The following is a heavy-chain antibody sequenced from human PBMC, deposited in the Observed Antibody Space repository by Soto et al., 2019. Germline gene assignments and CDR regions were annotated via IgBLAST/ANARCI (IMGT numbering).Heavy chain of an antibody. D-gene: IGHD1-26*01. CDR1: GFTFSSYA. J-gene: IGHJ4*02. Sequence: QVQLVESGGGVVQPGRSLRLSCAASGFTFSSYAMHWVRQAPGKGLEWVAVISYDGSSKNYADSVKGRFTISRDIYKNTLYLQMNWLRALDTAVYYCAREGPGGGSYTYYFDYWGQGSLVAVAS. V-gene: IGHV3-30-3*01. CDR3: AREGPGGGSYTYYFDY. CDR2: ISYDGSSK.